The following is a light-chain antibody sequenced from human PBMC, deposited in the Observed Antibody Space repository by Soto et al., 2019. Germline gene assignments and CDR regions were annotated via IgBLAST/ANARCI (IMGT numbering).Light chain of an antibody. CDR1: QSVSSSY. J-gene: IGKJ2*01. V-gene: IGKV3-20*01. CDR3: QQYGSSPYT. Sequence: EIVLTQSPGTLSLSPGERSTLSCRASQSVSSSYLAWYQQKPGQAPRLLIYGASSRATGIPDRFCGSGSGTDFTLTIKRLEPEDFAVYYCQQYGSSPYTFGLGTKLEIK. CDR2: GAS.